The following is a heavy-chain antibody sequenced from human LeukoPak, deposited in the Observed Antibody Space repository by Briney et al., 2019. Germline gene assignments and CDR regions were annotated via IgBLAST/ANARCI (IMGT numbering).Heavy chain of an antibody. Sequence: GGSLRLSCAASGFTFSSYSMNWIRQAPGKGLEWVSSISSSSSYIYYADSVKGRFTISRDNAKNSLYLQMNSLRAEDTAVYYCARGAAGSYSGIDYWGQGTLVTVSS. CDR1: GFTFSSYS. CDR2: ISSSSSYI. D-gene: IGHD6-13*01. CDR3: ARGAAGSYSGIDY. J-gene: IGHJ4*02. V-gene: IGHV3-21*01.